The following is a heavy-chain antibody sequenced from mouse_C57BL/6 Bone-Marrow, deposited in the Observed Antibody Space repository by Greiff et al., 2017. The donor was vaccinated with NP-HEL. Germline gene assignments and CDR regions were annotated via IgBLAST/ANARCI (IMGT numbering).Heavy chain of an antibody. V-gene: IGHV1-42*01. CDR3: ARDSNYLYWYFDV. Sequence: VQLKQSGPELVKPGASVKISCKASGYSFTGYYMNWVKQSPEKSLEWIGEINPSTGGTTYNQKFKAKATLTVDKSSSTAYMQLKSLTSEDSAVYYCARDSNYLYWYFDVWGTGTTVTVSS. D-gene: IGHD2-5*01. J-gene: IGHJ1*03. CDR1: GYSFTGYY. CDR2: INPSTGGT.